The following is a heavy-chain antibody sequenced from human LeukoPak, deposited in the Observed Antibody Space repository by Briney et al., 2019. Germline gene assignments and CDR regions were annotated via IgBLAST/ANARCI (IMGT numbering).Heavy chain of an antibody. V-gene: IGHV1-2*06. Sequence: GASVTVSCTASGYTFTGYYMHWVRQAPGQGLEWMGRINPNSGGTNYAQKFQGRVTMTRDTSISTAYMELSRLRSDDTAVYYCARVTYYYDSSGFQPDYWGQGTLVTVSS. D-gene: IGHD3-22*01. CDR3: ARVTYYYDSSGFQPDY. CDR1: GYTFTGYY. CDR2: INPNSGGT. J-gene: IGHJ4*02.